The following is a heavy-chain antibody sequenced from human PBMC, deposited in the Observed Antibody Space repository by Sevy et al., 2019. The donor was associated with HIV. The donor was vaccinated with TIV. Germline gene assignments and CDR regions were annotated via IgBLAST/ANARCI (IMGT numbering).Heavy chain of an antibody. D-gene: IGHD4-4*01. CDR3: ARDGRRTTVTPGWYYGMDV. CDR2: ISYDGSNK. Sequence: GGSLRLSCAASGFTFSSYAMHWVRQAPGKGLEWVAVISYDGSNKYYADSVKGRFTISRDNSKNTLYLQMNSLRAEDTAVDYCARDGRRTTVTPGWYYGMDVWGQGTTVTVSS. CDR1: GFTFSSYA. J-gene: IGHJ6*02. V-gene: IGHV3-30*04.